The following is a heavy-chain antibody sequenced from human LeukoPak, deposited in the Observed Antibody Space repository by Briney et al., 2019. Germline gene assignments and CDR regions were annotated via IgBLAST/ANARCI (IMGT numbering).Heavy chain of an antibody. D-gene: IGHD6-13*01. Sequence: GGSLRLSCAASGFTFSSYAMHWVRQAPGKGLEWVSGISWNSGSIGYADSVKGRFTISRDNAKNSLYLQMNSLRAEDTALYYCAKGIAAARYDAFDIWGQGTMVTVSS. CDR3: AKGIAAARYDAFDI. V-gene: IGHV3-9*01. CDR1: GFTFSSYA. J-gene: IGHJ3*02. CDR2: ISWNSGSI.